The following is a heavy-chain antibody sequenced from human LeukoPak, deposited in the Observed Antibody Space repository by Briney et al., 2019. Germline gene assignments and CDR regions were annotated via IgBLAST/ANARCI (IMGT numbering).Heavy chain of an antibody. J-gene: IGHJ6*03. CDR2: ISSSSSYI. CDR3: ARGQKSVGRVLAGTTTYNYYYYMDV. V-gene: IGHV3-21*01. Sequence: PGGSLRLSCAASGFPFSSYTMNWVRQAPGKGLEWVSSISSSSSYIYYADSVKGRFTISRDNAKNSLYLQMNSLRAEDTAVYYCARGQKSVGRVLAGTTTYNYYYYMDVWGKGTTVTVSS. D-gene: IGHD6-19*01. CDR1: GFPFSSYT.